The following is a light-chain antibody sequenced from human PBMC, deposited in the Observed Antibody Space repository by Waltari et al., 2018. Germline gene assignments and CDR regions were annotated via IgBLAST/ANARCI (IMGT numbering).Light chain of an antibody. Sequence: QSVLTQPPSVSGAPGQRVTIPCTGSSSTIGTGFEVHWYQQLPGTAPKLLIYGDTNRPSGVPDRFSGSKSGTSASLAITGLQAEDEADYYCQSFDSSLSGWVFGGGTKLTVL. CDR2: GDT. J-gene: IGLJ3*02. CDR3: QSFDSSLSGWV. V-gene: IGLV1-40*01. CDR1: SSTIGTGFE.